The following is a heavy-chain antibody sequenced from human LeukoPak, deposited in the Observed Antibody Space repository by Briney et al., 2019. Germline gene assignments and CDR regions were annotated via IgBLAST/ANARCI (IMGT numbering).Heavy chain of an antibody. J-gene: IGHJ4*02. V-gene: IGHV1-24*01. CDR3: ATVSAREDFDY. Sequence: ASVTVSCKVSGYTLTELSMHWVRQPPGKGLEWMGGFDLEDGETIYAQKFQGRVTMTEDTSTDTAYMELSSLRSEDTAVYYCATVSAREDFDYWGQGTLVTVSS. CDR1: GYTLTELS. D-gene: IGHD3-10*01. CDR2: FDLEDGET.